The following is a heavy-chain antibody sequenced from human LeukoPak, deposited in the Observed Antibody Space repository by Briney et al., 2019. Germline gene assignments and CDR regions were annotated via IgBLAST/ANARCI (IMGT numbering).Heavy chain of an antibody. Sequence: SETLSLTCTVSGGSISSSSYYWGWIRQPPGKGLEWIGEINHSGSTNYNPSLKSRVTISADTSKNQFSLKLSSVTAADTAVYYCAREAEPDSSSSFDYWGQGTLVTVSS. CDR2: INHSGST. V-gene: IGHV4-39*07. CDR3: AREAEPDSSSSFDY. CDR1: GGSISSSSYY. J-gene: IGHJ4*02. D-gene: IGHD6-6*01.